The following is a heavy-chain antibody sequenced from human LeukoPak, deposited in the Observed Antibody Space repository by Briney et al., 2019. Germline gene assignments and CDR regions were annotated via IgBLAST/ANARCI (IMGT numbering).Heavy chain of an antibody. CDR3: ARVLRFLEWFPHYYYYYYMDV. J-gene: IGHJ6*03. D-gene: IGHD3-3*01. CDR1: GGSFSGYY. CDR2: INHSGST. Sequence: SETLSLTCAVYGGSFSGYYWSWIRQPPGKGLEWIGEINHSGSTNYNPSLKSRVTISVDTSKNQFSLKLSSVTAADTAVYYCARVLRFLEWFPHYYYYYYMDVWGKGTTVTVSS. V-gene: IGHV4-34*01.